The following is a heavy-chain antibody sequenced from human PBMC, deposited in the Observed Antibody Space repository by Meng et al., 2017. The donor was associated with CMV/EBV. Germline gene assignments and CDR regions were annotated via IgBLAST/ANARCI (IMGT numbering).Heavy chain of an antibody. CDR1: GFTFSAYY. V-gene: IGHV3-11*01. CDR3: ARTPMVRGVIPHFDY. CDR2: ISSSGSTI. Sequence: GGPLRLSCAASGFTFSAYYMSWIRQAPGKGLEWVSYISSSGSTIYYADSVKGRFTISRDNAKNSLYLQMNSLRAEDTAVYYCARTPMVRGVIPHFDYWGQGTLVTVSS. J-gene: IGHJ4*02. D-gene: IGHD3-10*01.